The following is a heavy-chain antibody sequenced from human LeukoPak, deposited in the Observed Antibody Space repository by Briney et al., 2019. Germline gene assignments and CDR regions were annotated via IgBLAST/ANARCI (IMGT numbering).Heavy chain of an antibody. Sequence: PRRSLRLSCAASGFTFSKYWMLWVRHAAGKGLECVSRINTDGTVTTYAGSVKGRFTVSRDNADNTMFLQMNSVRDEDTAVYYCATKQWLAPPPDSWGQGTPVTVSS. J-gene: IGHJ4*02. D-gene: IGHD6-19*01. CDR2: INTDGTVT. V-gene: IGHV3-74*01. CDR1: GFTFSKYW. CDR3: ATKQWLAPPPDS.